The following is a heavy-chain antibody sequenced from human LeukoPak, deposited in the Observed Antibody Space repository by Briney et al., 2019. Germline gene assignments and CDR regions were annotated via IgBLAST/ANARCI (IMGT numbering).Heavy chain of an antibody. Sequence: GASVKVSCKASGYTFTGYYMHWVRQAPGQGLEWMGWINPNSGGTNYAQKFQGRVTMTRDTSISTAYMELSRLRSEDTAVYYCAADRGDTYYYYMGVWGKGTTVTVSS. CDR1: GYTFTGYY. CDR2: INPNSGGT. D-gene: IGHD3-10*01. CDR3: AADRGDTYYYYMGV. J-gene: IGHJ6*03. V-gene: IGHV1-2*02.